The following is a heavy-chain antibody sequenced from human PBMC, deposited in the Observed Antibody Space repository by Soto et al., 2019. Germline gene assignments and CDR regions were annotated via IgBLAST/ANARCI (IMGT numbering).Heavy chain of an antibody. D-gene: IGHD2-15*01. CDR1: GDSITSGGYY. Sequence: QVQLQVSGPGLVKPSQTLSLTCSVSGDSITSGGYYWSWIRQHPGKALEWIGYISYRGSTYYNPSLLSRASISVDTSKNQFALKLSSVTAADTAVYYCARVGHCSGGSCPWFDPWGQGILVTVSS. V-gene: IGHV4-31*03. J-gene: IGHJ5*02. CDR3: ARVGHCSGGSCPWFDP. CDR2: ISYRGST.